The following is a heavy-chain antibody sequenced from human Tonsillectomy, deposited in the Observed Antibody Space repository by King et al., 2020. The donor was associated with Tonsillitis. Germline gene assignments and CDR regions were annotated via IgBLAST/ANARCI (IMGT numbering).Heavy chain of an antibody. CDR3: ARGGELLLGSYPILCFDY. J-gene: IGHJ4*02. D-gene: IGHD1-26*01. Sequence: QRQLVQSGAEVKKPGASVKVSCKASGYTFTGYYMHWVRQAPGQGLEWMGWINPNSGGTNYAQKFQGRGTMTRDKSISTAYMELSRLRSDDTAVYYCARGGELLLGSYPILCFDYWGQGTLVTVSS. CDR2: INPNSGGT. CDR1: GYTFTGYY. V-gene: IGHV1-2*02.